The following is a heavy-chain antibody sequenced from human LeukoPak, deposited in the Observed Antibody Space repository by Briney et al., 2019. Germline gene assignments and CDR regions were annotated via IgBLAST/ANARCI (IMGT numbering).Heavy chain of an antibody. CDR2: IYTTGNT. CDR3: ARGSPYYYDSSGYYYLPRVKYYFDY. CDR1: GGSITNGGYY. V-gene: IGHV4-61*02. Sequence: SETLSLTCTVSGGSITNGGYYWSWIRQPAGKGLEWIGRIYTTGNTNYNPSLKSRVTISLDTSKNQFSLKLSSVTAADTAVYYCARGSPYYYDSSGYYYLPRVKYYFDYWGQGTLVTVSS. J-gene: IGHJ4*02. D-gene: IGHD3-22*01.